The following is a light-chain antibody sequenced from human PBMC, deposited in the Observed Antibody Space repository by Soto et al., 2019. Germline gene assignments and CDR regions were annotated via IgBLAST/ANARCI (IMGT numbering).Light chain of an antibody. Sequence: EIVLTQYSVTLSFSPGERSTLSCMASQSVSNNYLAWYQQKPGQAPRLLIYGASSRATGIPDRFSGSGSGTDFTLTISSLEPEDCAIYYCQQRQYWPPITFGQGTRLEI. CDR1: QSVSNNY. J-gene: IGKJ5*01. CDR2: GAS. CDR3: QQRQYWPPIT. V-gene: IGKV3D-20*02.